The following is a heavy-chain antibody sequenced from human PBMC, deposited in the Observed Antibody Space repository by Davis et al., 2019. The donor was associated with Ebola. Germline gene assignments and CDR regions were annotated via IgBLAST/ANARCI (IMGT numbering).Heavy chain of an antibody. CDR2: INPHNGNT. D-gene: IGHD1-1*01. V-gene: IGHV1-18*04. CDR1: RYTFTSYG. J-gene: IGHJ4*02. CDR3: ARAQFPTTSDH. Sequence: ASVKVSCKASRYTFTSYGITWVRQAPGQGLEWMGWINPHNGNTNYAQNVQGRVTMTTDTSTSTAYLEVGSLRSDDTAVYYCARAQFPTTSDHWGQGTLVTVSS.